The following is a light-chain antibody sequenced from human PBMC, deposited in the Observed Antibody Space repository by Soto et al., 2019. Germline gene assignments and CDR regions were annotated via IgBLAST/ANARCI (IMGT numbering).Light chain of an antibody. J-gene: IGLJ3*02. CDR3: CSYAYTSTWV. CDR2: EGN. CDR1: SSDVGSYNL. V-gene: IGLV2-23*01. Sequence: QSALTQPASVSGSPGQSITISCTGTSSDVGSYNLVSWYQQHPGKVPKLLIFEGNKRPSGVSNRFSASKSGSTASLTISGLQAEDEADYYCCSYAYTSTWVFGGGTKLTVL.